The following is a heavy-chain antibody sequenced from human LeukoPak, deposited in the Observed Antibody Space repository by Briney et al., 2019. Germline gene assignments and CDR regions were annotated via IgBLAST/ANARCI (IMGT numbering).Heavy chain of an antibody. CDR3: ARDVGATPFDI. V-gene: IGHV4-4*02. J-gene: IGHJ3*02. CDR1: SGSISSSNR. CDR2: IYHSGST. D-gene: IGHD1-26*01. Sequence: NSSETLSLTCAVSSGSISSSNRWSWVRQPPGKGLEWIGEIYHSGSTNYNPSLKSRVTISVDKSKNQFSLKLSSVTAADTAVYYCARDVGATPFDIWGQGTMVTVSS.